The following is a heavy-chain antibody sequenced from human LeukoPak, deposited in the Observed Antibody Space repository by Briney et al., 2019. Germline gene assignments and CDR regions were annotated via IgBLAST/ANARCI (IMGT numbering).Heavy chain of an antibody. CDR1: GYIFTTHW. V-gene: IGHV5-51*01. Sequence: PGESLKISCKASGYIFTTHWLDWVRQMPGKGLEWMGMIYPDDSDTRYNPSFQGQVTMSADKSISTASLQWSSLKASDTAIYATSSPAFRAYEGYGGFDIWGQGTEVTVAS. CDR2: IYPDDSDT. J-gene: IGHJ3*02. D-gene: IGHD4-23*01. CDR3: SSPAFRAYEGYGGFDI.